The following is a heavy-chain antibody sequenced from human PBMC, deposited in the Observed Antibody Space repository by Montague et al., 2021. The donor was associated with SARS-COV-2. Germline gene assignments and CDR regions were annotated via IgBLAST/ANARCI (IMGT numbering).Heavy chain of an antibody. CDR1: GFTFSSYA. D-gene: IGHD4-17*01. J-gene: IGHJ6*02. Sequence: SLRLSCAASGFTFSSYAMHWVRRAPGKGLEWVSYISSSGSIIHYADSVKGRFTISRDNAKNSLYLQMNNLRAEDTAVYYCASGDIDYYYHGMDVWGQGATVTVSS. CDR3: ASGDIDYYYHGMDV. V-gene: IGHV3-48*03. CDR2: ISSSGSII.